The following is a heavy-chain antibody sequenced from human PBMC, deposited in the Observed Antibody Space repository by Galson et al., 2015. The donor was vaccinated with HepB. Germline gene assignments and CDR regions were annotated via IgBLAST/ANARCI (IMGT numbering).Heavy chain of an antibody. Sequence: SLRLSCATSGFTFSSYAMHWVRQAPGKGLEYVSAITSNGGSTYYADSVKGRSTISRDNSKNTLWLQMSSLRPEDTAVYYCVKDRGGWELLLNYWGQGTLVTVSS. CDR1: GFTFSSYA. V-gene: IGHV3-64D*06. J-gene: IGHJ4*02. CDR2: ITSNGGST. D-gene: IGHD1-26*01. CDR3: VKDRGGWELLLNY.